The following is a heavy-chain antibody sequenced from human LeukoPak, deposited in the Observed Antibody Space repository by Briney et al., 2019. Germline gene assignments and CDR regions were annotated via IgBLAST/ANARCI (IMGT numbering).Heavy chain of an antibody. D-gene: IGHD1-26*01. J-gene: IGHJ3*02. V-gene: IGHV3-23*01. CDR3: AKSLVVGADAFDI. CDR1: GFTFSSYA. Sequence: GGSLRHSCAASGFTFSSYAMNWVRQAPGKGLEWVSAISGSGGSTYYADSVKGRFTISRDNSKNTLYLQMNSLRAEDTALYYCAKSLVVGADAFDIWGQGTMVTVSS. CDR2: ISGSGGST.